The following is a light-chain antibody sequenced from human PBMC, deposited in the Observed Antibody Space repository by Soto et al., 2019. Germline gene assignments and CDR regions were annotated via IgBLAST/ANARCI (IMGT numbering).Light chain of an antibody. V-gene: IGLV2-14*01. J-gene: IGLJ1*01. Sequence: QSALTQPASVSGSPGQSITISCTGTSSDVGAYNLVSWYQHHPGKAPKLMIFEVSSRPSGVSYRFSGSKSGNTASLTISGLQAEDEADYYCCSYTSTSTRVFGTGTKVTVL. CDR3: CSYTSTSTRV. CDR1: SSDVGAYNL. CDR2: EVS.